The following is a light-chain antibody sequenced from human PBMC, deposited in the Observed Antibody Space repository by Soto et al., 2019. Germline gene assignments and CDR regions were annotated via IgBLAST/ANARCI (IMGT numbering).Light chain of an antibody. CDR2: AAS. CDR1: QGISSY. V-gene: IGKV1D-8*02. Sequence: LAHAPSLITASTGDIVTISCRMSQGISSYLAWYQQKPGKAPKLLIYAASNLQSGVPSRFSGSGSGTEFTLTISRVQADDCASYYCQQYIIYLFGQGTKVDI. CDR3: QQYIIYL. J-gene: IGKJ1*01.